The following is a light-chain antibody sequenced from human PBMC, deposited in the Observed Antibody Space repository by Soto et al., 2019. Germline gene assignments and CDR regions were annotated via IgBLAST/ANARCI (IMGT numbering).Light chain of an antibody. CDR2: DVI. Sequence: QSVLTQPASVSGSPGQSITISCIGTSNDVGSYHFVSWYQKPPNTAPRLIIYDVINRPSGVSNRFSGSKSDNTASLTISGLQAEDEADYYCSSYTRSSTVLFGGGTKLTVL. V-gene: IGLV2-14*03. CDR1: SNDVGSYHF. CDR3: SSYTRSSTVL. J-gene: IGLJ2*01.